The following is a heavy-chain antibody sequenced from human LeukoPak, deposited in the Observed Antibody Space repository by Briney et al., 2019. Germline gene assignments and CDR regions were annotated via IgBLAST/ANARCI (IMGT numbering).Heavy chain of an antibody. D-gene: IGHD3-10*01. V-gene: IGHV5-51*01. CDR1: AYTFTSYW. CDR3: ARPTMVRGVITNWFDP. CDR2: IYPGDSDT. Sequence: GESLKISCKGSAYTFTSYWIGWVRQMPGKGLEWMGIIYPGDSDTRYGPSFQGQVTISADKSINTAYLQWSSLKASDTAMYYCARPTMVRGVITNWFDPWGQGTLVTVSS. J-gene: IGHJ5*02.